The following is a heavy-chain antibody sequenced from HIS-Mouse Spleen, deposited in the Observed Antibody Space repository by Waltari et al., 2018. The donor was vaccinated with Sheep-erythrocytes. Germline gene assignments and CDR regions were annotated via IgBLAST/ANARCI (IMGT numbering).Heavy chain of an antibody. CDR3: ARDLGYYFDY. CDR1: GYAFPGYY. J-gene: IGHJ4*02. V-gene: IGHV1-2*02. Sequence: VQLVQSRAEAKKPGAPVEVSCEASGYAFPGYYIPWVRQAPGQGLEWMGWINPNSGGTNYAQKFQGRVTMTRDTSISTAYMELSRLRSDDTAVYYCARDLGYYFDYWGQGTLVTVSS. CDR2: INPNSGGT. D-gene: IGHD7-27*01.